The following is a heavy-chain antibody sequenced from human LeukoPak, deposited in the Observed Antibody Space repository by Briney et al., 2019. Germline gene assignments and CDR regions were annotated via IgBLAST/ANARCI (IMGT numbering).Heavy chain of an antibody. Sequence: PSETLSLTCTVSGGSISSYYWSWIRQPPGKGLEWIGYIYYSGSTNYNPSLKSRVTISVDTSKNQFSLKLSSVTAADTAVYYCASGPYGDYVFDYWGQGTLVTVSS. CDR2: IYYSGST. J-gene: IGHJ4*02. CDR3: ASGPYGDYVFDY. D-gene: IGHD4-17*01. V-gene: IGHV4-59*08. CDR1: GGSISSYY.